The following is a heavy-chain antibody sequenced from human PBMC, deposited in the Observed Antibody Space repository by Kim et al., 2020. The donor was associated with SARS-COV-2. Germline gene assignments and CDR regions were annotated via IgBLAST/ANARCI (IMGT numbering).Heavy chain of an antibody. Sequence: GVSLRLSCAVSRFTFNNYWINWVRHAPGKGLVWVSRISSDGIITNYADSVKGRFTMSRDNAENTLYLQMNSLRAEVTAVYYCAIGFFRDGFDVWGQGTTVTVSS. V-gene: IGHV3-74*01. CDR3: AIGFFRDGFDV. CDR1: RFTFNNYW. J-gene: IGHJ6*02. CDR2: ISSDGIIT. D-gene: IGHD3-10*01.